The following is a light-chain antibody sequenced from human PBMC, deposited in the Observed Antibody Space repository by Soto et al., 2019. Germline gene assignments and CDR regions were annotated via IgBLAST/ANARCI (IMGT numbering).Light chain of an antibody. V-gene: IGLV4-60*02. CDR1: SGHSTYI. CDR3: ETWDTNVVV. CDR2: LEGSGSY. J-gene: IGLJ2*01. Sequence: QSVLTQSSSASASLGSSVKLTCTLSSGHSTYIIAWHQQQPGKAPRYLMKLEGSGSYNKGSGIPDRFSGSSSGAARYLTVSNPQFEDEADYYCETWDTNVVVFGGGTKLTVL.